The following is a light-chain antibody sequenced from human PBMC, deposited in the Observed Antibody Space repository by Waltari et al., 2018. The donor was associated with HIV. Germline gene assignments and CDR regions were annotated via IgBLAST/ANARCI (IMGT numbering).Light chain of an antibody. CDR3: HVWDTISDHVV. V-gene: IGLV3-21*04. J-gene: IGLJ2*01. CDR1: NTGTQS. Sequence: SYVLTQPPSVSVAPGKTAKITCVGNNTGTQSVPWYQQKPDQAPVLVIYYNAGRPSGIPERFSGSNSGNTATLTINRVEAGDEADYYCHVWDTISDHVVFGGGSKLTVL. CDR2: YNA.